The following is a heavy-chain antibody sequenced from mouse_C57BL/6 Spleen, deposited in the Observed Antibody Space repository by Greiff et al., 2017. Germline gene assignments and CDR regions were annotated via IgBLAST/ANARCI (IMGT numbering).Heavy chain of an antibody. CDR3: AREDYYGSSSYAMDY. J-gene: IGHJ4*01. CDR2: IDPSDSET. CDR1: GYTFTSYW. Sequence: QVQLQQPGAELVRPGSSVKLSCKASGYTFTSYWMHWVKQRPIQGLEWIGNIDPSDSETHYNQKFKDKATLTVDKSSSTAYMPLSSLTSAASAVYYCAREDYYGSSSYAMDYWGQGTSGTVSS. D-gene: IGHD1-1*01. V-gene: IGHV1-52*01.